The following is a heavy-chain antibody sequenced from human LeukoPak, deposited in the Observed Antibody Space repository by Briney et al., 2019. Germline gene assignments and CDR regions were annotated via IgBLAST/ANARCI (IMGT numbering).Heavy chain of an antibody. CDR2: VNHSGST. CDR3: ARHSRTYYDILTGPYGGYFDY. Sequence: KPSETLSLTCAVYGGSFSGYYWSWIRQPPGKGLEWIGEVNHSGSTNYNPSLKSRVIISVDTSKNQFSLKLSSVTAADTAVYYCARHSRTYYDILTGPYGGYFDYWGQRTLVTVSS. D-gene: IGHD3-9*01. J-gene: IGHJ4*02. CDR1: GGSFSGYY. V-gene: IGHV4-34*01.